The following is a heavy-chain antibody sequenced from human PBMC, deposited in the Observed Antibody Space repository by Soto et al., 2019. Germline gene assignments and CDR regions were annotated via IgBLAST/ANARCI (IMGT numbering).Heavy chain of an antibody. D-gene: IGHD3-22*01. J-gene: IGHJ4*02. CDR1: RGSFSGYY. CDR3: ASGGSSGYVV. V-gene: IGHV4-34*01. CDR2: INHRGST. Sequence: QVQLQQWGAGLLKPSETLSLTSAVYRGSFSGYYWSWIRQPQGKGLEWIGEINHRGSTSYNPSLNSRITISVDTSKHQFSLKLSSVTAADTAVYYCASGGSSGYVVWGQGTLVTVSS.